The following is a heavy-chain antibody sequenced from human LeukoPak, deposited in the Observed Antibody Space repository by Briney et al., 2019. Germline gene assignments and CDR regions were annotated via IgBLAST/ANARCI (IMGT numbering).Heavy chain of an antibody. Sequence: ASVKVSCKASGYTFTGYYMHWVRQAPGQGLEWTGWISAYNGNTNYAQKLQGRVTMTTDTSTSTAYMELRSLRSDDTAVYYCARAEWELPSDYWGQGTLVTVSS. CDR2: ISAYNGNT. D-gene: IGHD1-26*01. CDR3: ARAEWELPSDY. V-gene: IGHV1-18*04. CDR1: GYTFTGYY. J-gene: IGHJ4*02.